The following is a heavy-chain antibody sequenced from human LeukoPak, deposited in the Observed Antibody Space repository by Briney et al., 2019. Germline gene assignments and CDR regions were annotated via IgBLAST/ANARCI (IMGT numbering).Heavy chain of an antibody. CDR2: IGNSGSST. V-gene: IGHV3-23*01. D-gene: IGHD3-10*01. CDR1: GFTFSSYV. J-gene: IGHJ3*02. Sequence: GGSLRLSCAASGFTFSSYVMSWVRQAPGKGLEWVSAIGNSGSSTYYADSVKGRFTISRDNSKNTLYLQMNSLRAEDTAVYYCAKDMVLGVILHAFDIWGQGTMVTVSS. CDR3: AKDMVLGVILHAFDI.